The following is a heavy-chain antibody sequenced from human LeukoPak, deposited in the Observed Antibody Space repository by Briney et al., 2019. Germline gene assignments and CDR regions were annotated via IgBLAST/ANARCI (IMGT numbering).Heavy chain of an antibody. CDR3: ARGLYYYGMDV. J-gene: IGHJ6*04. CDR2: INHSGST. V-gene: IGHV4-34*01. Sequence: SETLSLTCAVYGGSFSGYYWSWIRQPPGKGLEWIGEINHSGSTNYNPSLKSRVTISVDTSKNRFSLKLSSVTAADTAVYYCARGLYYYGMDVWGKGTTVTVSS. CDR1: GGSFSGYY.